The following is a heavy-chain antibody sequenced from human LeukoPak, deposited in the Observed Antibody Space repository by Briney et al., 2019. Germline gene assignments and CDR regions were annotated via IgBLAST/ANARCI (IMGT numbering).Heavy chain of an antibody. V-gene: IGHV4-59*01. J-gene: IGHJ4*02. CDR2: MYNSGST. CDR3: ARGIESYGDYGY. Sequence: PSETLSLTCTVSGGSISGSYWSWIRQPPGKGLEWIAYMYNSGSTNYNPSLKSRVTISIDTSKNQFSLKLSSLTAADTAIYYCARGIESYGDYGYWGQGILVTISS. D-gene: IGHD4-17*01. CDR1: GGSISGSY.